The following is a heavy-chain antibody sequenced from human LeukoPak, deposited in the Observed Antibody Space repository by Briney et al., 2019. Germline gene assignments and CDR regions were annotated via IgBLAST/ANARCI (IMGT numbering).Heavy chain of an antibody. J-gene: IGHJ1*01. Sequence: RGPGPTLVNPTQTLTLTCTFSGFSLSTSGMCVSWIRQPPGKALEWLARIDWDDDKYYSTSLKTRLTISKDTSKNQVVLTMTNMDPVDTATYYCATGGSGYWSRYFQHWGQGTLVTVSS. CDR2: IDWDDDK. D-gene: IGHD3-22*01. CDR1: GFSLSTSGMC. V-gene: IGHV2-70*11. CDR3: ATGGSGYWSRYFQH.